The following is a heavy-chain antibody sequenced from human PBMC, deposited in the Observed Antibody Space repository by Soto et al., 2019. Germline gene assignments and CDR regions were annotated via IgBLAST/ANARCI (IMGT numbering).Heavy chain of an antibody. Sequence: QLQLQESGPGLVKPSETLSLTCTVSGGSISSSSYYWGWIRQPPVKGLEWIGSNYYSGSTYYNPSLKSRVTISVDTSKNQFSLKLSSVTAADTAVYYCARPWIAAAGDAFDIWGQGTMLTVSS. CDR2: NYYSGST. CDR3: ARPWIAAAGDAFDI. J-gene: IGHJ3*02. D-gene: IGHD6-13*01. V-gene: IGHV4-39*01. CDR1: GGSISSSSYY.